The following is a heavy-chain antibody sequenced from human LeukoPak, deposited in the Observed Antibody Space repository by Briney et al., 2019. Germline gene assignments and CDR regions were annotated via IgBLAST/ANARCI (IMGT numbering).Heavy chain of an antibody. CDR1: GASICGSPHY. CDR3: ARHMENNEGSGSYGYFDL. D-gene: IGHD1-26*01. J-gene: IGHJ4*02. Sequence: PSETLSLTCDVSGASICGSPHYWAWIRQSPGKGLEWLANVYYNVSTYKNQSLKIRVTVSVDTSNNHFSRKLTSMTAAHTTVYYCARHMENNEGSGSYGYFDLWGQGTLVSVFS. V-gene: IGHV4-39*01. CDR2: VYYNVST.